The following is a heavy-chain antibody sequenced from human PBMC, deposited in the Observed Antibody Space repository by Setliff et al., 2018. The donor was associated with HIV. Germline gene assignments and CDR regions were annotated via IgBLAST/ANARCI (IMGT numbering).Heavy chain of an antibody. Sequence: SETLSLTCTVSGDSSSSFYWSWVRQPAGKGLEWIGQVHSTLSTNYNPSLKSRLSISADTSKNQFSLNLRFVTAADTALYYCARRTFGSGRFDPWGQGTPVTVSS. V-gene: IGHV4-4*07. CDR2: VHSTLST. CDR3: ARRTFGSGRFDP. J-gene: IGHJ5*02. CDR1: GDSSSSFY. D-gene: IGHD6-19*01.